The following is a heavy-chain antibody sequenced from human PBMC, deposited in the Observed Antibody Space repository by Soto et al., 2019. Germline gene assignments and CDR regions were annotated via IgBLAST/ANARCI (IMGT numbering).Heavy chain of an antibody. J-gene: IGHJ4*02. CDR3: AYRVLRAVFGLVTTTAIYFDF. Sequence: QITLNESGPTVVKPTETLTLTCTFSGFSLTTSGVGVGWVRQSPGKAPEWLAFIYWDDDTRYSTSLKSRLTITKDTSKNQVVLTMANVDPADTATYYCAYRVLRAVFGLVTTTAIYFDFWGQGTPVVVSS. V-gene: IGHV2-5*02. D-gene: IGHD3-3*01. CDR2: IYWDDDT. CDR1: GFSLTTSGVG.